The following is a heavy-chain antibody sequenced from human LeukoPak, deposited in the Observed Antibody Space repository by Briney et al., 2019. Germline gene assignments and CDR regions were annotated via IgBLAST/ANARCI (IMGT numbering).Heavy chain of an antibody. CDR2: IQEDGSQI. V-gene: IGHV3-7*03. D-gene: IGHD3-9*01. J-gene: IGHJ3*02. CDR3: TTALNFDILTGLYQPIAAFDI. Sequence: GGSLRLSCAASEFTFRFSTYWMTRVRQAPGKGLEWVANIQEDGSQIYYVDSVKGRFTISRDNTKNLWYLQMSSLKTEDTGVYYCTTALNFDILTGLYQPIAAFDIWGQGTLVTVSS. CDR1: EFTFRFSTYW.